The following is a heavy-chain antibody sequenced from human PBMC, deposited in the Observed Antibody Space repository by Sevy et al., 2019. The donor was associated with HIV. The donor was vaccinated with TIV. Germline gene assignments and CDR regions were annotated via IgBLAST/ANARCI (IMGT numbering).Heavy chain of an antibody. CDR1: GFTFSSYG. CDR3: AKDSAPTMVRGVPDDAFDI. CDR2: ISYDGSNK. Sequence: GGSLRLSCAASGFTFSSYGMHWVRQAPGKGLEWVAVISYDGSNKYYADSVKGRFTNSGANSKTTLYLQMNSRRAEDTAVYYCAKDSAPTMVRGVPDDAFDIWGQGTMVTVSS. D-gene: IGHD3-10*01. J-gene: IGHJ3*02. V-gene: IGHV3-30*18.